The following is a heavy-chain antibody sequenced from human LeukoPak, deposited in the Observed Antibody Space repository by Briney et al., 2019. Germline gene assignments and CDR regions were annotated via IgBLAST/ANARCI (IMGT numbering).Heavy chain of an antibody. CDR1: GGSFSGYY. V-gene: IGHV4-34*01. J-gene: IGHJ4*02. CDR2: INHSGST. D-gene: IGHD3-22*01. Sequence: PSETLSLTCAVYGGSFSGYYWSWIRQPPGKGLEWIGEINHSGSTNYNPSLKSRVTISVDTSKNQFSLKLSSVTAADTAVYYCARDSSGYYLGDFDYWGQGTLVTVSS. CDR3: ARDSSGYYLGDFDY.